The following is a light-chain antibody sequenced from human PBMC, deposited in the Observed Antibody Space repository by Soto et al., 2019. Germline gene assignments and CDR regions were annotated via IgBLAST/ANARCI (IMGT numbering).Light chain of an antibody. CDR2: EVS. J-gene: IGLJ1*01. CDR3: SSYTSSSTLV. CDR1: SSDVGGYEY. V-gene: IGLV2-14*01. Sequence: QSALTHPASVSGSPGQSITIFCTGTSSDVGGYEYVSCYQQHPGKAPKLMIYEVSNRPSGVSNRFSGSKSRNTASLTISGLQAEDEADYYCSSYTSSSTLVFGTGTKVTVL.